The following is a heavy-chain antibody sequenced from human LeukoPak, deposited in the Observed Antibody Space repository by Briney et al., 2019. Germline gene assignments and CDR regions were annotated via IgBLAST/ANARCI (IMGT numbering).Heavy chain of an antibody. D-gene: IGHD2-15*01. Sequence: GGSLRLSCAASEFTFSSYAMSWVRQAPGKGLEWVSAISGSGGSTYSADSVKGRFTISRDNSKNTLYLQMNSLRAEDTAVYYCARGEGGGSCSDYYYYYYMDVWGKGTTVTVSS. J-gene: IGHJ6*03. V-gene: IGHV3-23*01. CDR3: ARGEGGGSCSDYYYYYYMDV. CDR2: ISGSGGST. CDR1: EFTFSSYA.